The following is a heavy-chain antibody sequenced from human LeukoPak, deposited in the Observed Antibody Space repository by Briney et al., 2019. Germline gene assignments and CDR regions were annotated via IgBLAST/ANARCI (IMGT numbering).Heavy chain of an antibody. CDR2: IYSGDSQT. Sequence: RGESLKISCKGSGYSFKYWIGWVRQMPGKGLEWMGIIYSGDSQTKYSPSFQGRVTISIDNSITTAYLQWSSLEASDTAMYYCASARHGDFVWDYWGQGTLVTVSS. CDR3: ASARHGDFVWDY. J-gene: IGHJ4*02. V-gene: IGHV5-51*01. D-gene: IGHD4-17*01. CDR1: GYSFKYW.